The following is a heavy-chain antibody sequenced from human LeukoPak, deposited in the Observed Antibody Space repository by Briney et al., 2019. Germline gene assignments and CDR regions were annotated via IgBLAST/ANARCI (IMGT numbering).Heavy chain of an antibody. CDR1: GCMFGDYR. D-gene: IGHD1-26*01. J-gene: IGHJ4*02. V-gene: IGHV3-7*01. CDR3: ARGGAWELQRAFDY. CDR2: IKQDGAEK. Sequence: GGSLRLSCAGSGCMFGDYRMTWARHVPGKGLEWVANIKQDGAEKHYAESVEGRFIISRDNAKNSLYLEMDSLKVEDTAVYYCARGGAWELQRAFDYWGQGTLVTVSS.